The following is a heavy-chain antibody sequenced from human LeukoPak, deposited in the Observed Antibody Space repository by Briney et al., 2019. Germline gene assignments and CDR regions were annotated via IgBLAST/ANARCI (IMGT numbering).Heavy chain of an antibody. CDR3: ARDGDIVVVPADLDY. V-gene: IGHV3-21*01. Sequence: GGSLRLSCAASGFTFSSYSMNWVRQAPGKGLEWVSSISSSSSYIYYADSVKGRFTISRDDAKNSLYLQMSSLRAEDTAVYYCARDGDIVVVPADLDYWGQGTRVTVSS. CDR1: GFTFSSYS. J-gene: IGHJ4*02. D-gene: IGHD2-2*01. CDR2: ISSSSSYI.